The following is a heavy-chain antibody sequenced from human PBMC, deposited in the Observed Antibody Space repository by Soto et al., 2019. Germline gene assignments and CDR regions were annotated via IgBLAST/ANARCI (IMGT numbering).Heavy chain of an antibody. CDR2: ILYGGTTE. V-gene: IGHV3-30*03. CDR1: VFTFRDYC. CDR3: ARGGTYGIDV. Sequence: PGGSLRLSCAASVFTFRDYCMHLVRQAPGKGLECVSVILYGGTTEYYADSVRGRFTISRDNSKATLFLQLSSLRPDDTALYYCARGGTYGIDVWGQGNAVTVSS. J-gene: IGHJ6*02. D-gene: IGHD5-12*01.